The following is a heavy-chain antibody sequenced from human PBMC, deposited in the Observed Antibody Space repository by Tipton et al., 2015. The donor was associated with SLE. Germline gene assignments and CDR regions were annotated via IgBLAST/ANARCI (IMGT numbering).Heavy chain of an antibody. D-gene: IGHD2-2*01. J-gene: IGHJ5*02. CDR2: IVPIFGTA. Sequence: QSGAEVKKPGSSVKVSCKAFGDSFSRYAISWVRQAPGQGLEWMGGIVPIFGTADYPHKFQGRVTVSADESTSTAYMELSSLRSEDTAVYYCARDEYRYCSRTSCHGYFDPWGQGTLVTVSS. V-gene: IGHV1-69*01. CDR3: ARDEYRYCSRTSCHGYFDP. CDR1: GDSFSRYA.